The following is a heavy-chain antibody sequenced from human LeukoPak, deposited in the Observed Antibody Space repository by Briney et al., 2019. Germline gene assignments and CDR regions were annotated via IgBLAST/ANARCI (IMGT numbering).Heavy chain of an antibody. V-gene: IGHV3-30-3*01. CDR3: ARDRHSTRYCSSTSCYKGPFDY. Sequence: PGGSLRLSCAASGFTFSSYAMHWVRQAPGKGLEWVAVISYDGSNKYYADSVKGRFTISRDNSKNTLYLQMNSLRAEDTAVYYCARDRHSTRYCSSTSCYKGPFDYWGQGTLVTVSS. D-gene: IGHD2-2*01. CDR1: GFTFSSYA. CDR2: ISYDGSNK. J-gene: IGHJ4*02.